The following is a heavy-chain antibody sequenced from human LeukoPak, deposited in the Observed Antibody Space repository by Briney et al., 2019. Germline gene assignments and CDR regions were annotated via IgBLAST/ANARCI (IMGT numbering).Heavy chain of an antibody. J-gene: IGHJ4*02. D-gene: IGHD6-13*01. Sequence: GGSLRLSCAASGLTFSSYAMSWVRQAPGKGLEWVSSISGSADTTHYADSVKGRFTISRDNSKNTLYLQMSSLRAEDTAVYYCAKRLVGSSSWFYLDCWGQGTLVTVSS. V-gene: IGHV3-23*01. CDR2: ISGSADTT. CDR3: AKRLVGSSSWFYLDC. CDR1: GLTFSSYA.